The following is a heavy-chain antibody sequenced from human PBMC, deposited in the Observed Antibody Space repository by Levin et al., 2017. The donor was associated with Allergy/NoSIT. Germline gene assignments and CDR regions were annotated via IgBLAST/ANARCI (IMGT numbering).Heavy chain of an antibody. D-gene: IGHD2-21*02. J-gene: IGHJ6*02. CDR1: GGTFSSYT. V-gene: IGHV1-69*04. Sequence: SVKVSCKASGGTFSSYTISWVRQAPGQGLEWMGRIIPILGIANYAQKFQGRVTITADKSTSTAYMELSSLRSEDTAVYYCARDQGAYCGGDCYLYGMDVWGQGTTVTVSS. CDR3: ARDQGAYCGGDCYLYGMDV. CDR2: IIPILGIA.